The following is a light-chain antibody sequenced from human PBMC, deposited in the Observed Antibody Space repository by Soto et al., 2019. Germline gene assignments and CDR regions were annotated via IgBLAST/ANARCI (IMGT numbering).Light chain of an antibody. J-gene: IGLJ2*01. CDR2: EVS. CDR3: SSYAGSAAVV. CDR1: SSDVGGYNY. Sequence: QSALTQPPSASGSPGQSVTISCTGTSSDVGGYNYVSWYQQHPGNAPKLMIYEVSKRPSGVPDRFSGSKSGNTASLTVSGLQAEDEADYDCSSYAGSAAVVFGGGTKLTVL. V-gene: IGLV2-8*01.